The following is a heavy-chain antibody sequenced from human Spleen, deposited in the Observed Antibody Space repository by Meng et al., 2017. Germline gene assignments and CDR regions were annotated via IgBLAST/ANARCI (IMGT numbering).Heavy chain of an antibody. CDR3: AGSLNYYGSGSPLYGMDV. V-gene: IGHV3-7*01. D-gene: IGHD3-10*01. Sequence: GESLKISCAASGFTFDDYAIHWVRQAPGKGLEWVANIKQDGSERYYVGSVRGRFTSSRDNARNSLYLQMNSLRVEDTAVYYCAGSLNYYGSGSPLYGMDVWGQGTTVTVSS. J-gene: IGHJ6*02. CDR2: IKQDGSER. CDR1: GFTFDDYA.